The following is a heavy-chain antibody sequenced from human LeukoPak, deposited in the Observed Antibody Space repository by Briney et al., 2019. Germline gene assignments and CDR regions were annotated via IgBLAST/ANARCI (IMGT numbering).Heavy chain of an antibody. Sequence: GGSLRLSCAASGFTVSSNYMSWVRQAPGKGLEWVAVIWYDGSNKYYADSVKGRFTISRDNSKNTLYLQMNSLRAEDTAVYYCAREVYYDSSGYPPYYYYGMDVWGQGTTVTVSS. CDR1: GFTVSSNY. CDR2: IWYDGSNK. CDR3: AREVYYDSSGYPPYYYYGMDV. V-gene: IGHV3-33*08. J-gene: IGHJ6*02. D-gene: IGHD3-22*01.